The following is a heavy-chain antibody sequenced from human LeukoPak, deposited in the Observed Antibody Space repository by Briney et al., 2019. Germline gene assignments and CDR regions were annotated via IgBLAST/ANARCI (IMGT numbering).Heavy chain of an antibody. CDR2: ISSSSSYI. CDR3: ARGAFEYSSSVSFEQTGYYFDY. V-gene: IGHV3-21*01. Sequence: GGSLRLSCAASGFTFSSYSMNWVRQAPGKGLEWVSSISSSSSYIYYADSVKGRFTISRDNAKNSLYLQMNSLRAEDTAVYYCARGAFEYSSSVSFEQTGYYFDYWGQGTLVTVSS. CDR1: GFTFSSYS. J-gene: IGHJ4*02. D-gene: IGHD6-6*01.